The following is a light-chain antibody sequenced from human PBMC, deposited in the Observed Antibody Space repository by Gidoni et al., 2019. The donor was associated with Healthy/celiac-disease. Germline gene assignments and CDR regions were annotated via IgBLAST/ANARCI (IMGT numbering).Light chain of an antibody. J-gene: IGLJ2*01. CDR1: SLRSYY. V-gene: IGLV3-19*01. CDR3: NSRDSSGNHQV. Sequence: SSELPQDPAVSVALGQTVRITCQGDSLRSYYASWYQQKPGQAPVLVIYGKNNRPSGIADRFSGSSSGNTASLTITGAQAEDEADYYCNSRDSSGNHQVFGGGTKLTVL. CDR2: GKN.